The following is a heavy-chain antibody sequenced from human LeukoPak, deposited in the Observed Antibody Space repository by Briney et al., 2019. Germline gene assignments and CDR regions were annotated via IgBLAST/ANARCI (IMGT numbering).Heavy chain of an antibody. D-gene: IGHD1-1*01. V-gene: IGHV1-2*02. Sequence: ASVKVSCKASGYTFTGYYMHWVRQAPGQGLEWMGWINPNSGGTNYAQKFQGRVTMTRDTSISTAYMELRSLRSDDTAVYYCARDYKTTGTTWDYWGQGTLVTVSS. CDR1: GYTFTGYY. CDR3: ARDYKTTGTTWDY. J-gene: IGHJ4*02. CDR2: INPNSGGT.